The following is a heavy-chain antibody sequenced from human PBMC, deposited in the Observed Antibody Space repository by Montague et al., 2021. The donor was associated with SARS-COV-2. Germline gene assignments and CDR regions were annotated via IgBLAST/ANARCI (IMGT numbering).Heavy chain of an antibody. CDR1: GTSFSGYY. Sequence: SETLSLTCAVHGTSFSGYYWNWIRQPPGKGLEWIGEINLVGSTKYSPSLKIRLTISADTSKNQFPLKLTSVAAADTAVYYCARLRDGVVPSPILGVGPYYSYSYMDVWGRGTTVTVSS. CDR3: ARLRDGVVPSPILGVGPYYSYSYMDV. CDR2: INLVGST. J-gene: IGHJ6*03. D-gene: IGHD3-10*01. V-gene: IGHV4-34*01.